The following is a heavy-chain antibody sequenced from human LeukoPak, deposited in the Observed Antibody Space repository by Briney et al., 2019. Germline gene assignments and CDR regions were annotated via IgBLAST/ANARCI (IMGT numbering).Heavy chain of an antibody. CDR1: GGSISSGGYS. J-gene: IGHJ4*02. D-gene: IGHD4-17*01. V-gene: IGHV4-39*07. Sequence: SETLSLTCTVSGGSISSGGYSWSWIRQPPGKGLEWIGSIYYSGSTYYNPSLKSRVTISVDTSKNQFSLKLSSVTAADTAVYYCARGPTVTPRGPLPFDYWGQGTLVTVSS. CDR2: IYYSGST. CDR3: ARGPTVTPRGPLPFDY.